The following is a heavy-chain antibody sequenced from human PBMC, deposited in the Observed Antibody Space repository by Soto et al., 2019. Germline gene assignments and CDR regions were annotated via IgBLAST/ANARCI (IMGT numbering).Heavy chain of an antibody. V-gene: IGHV1-69*02. CDR3: ARTEPGRWLPSVDI. CDR2: IIPILGIA. CDR1: GGTFSSYT. D-gene: IGHD6-19*01. J-gene: IGHJ3*02. Sequence: QVQLVQSGAEVKKPGSSVKVSCKASGGTFSSYTISWVRQAPGQGLEWMGRIIPILGIANYAQKFQGRVTITADKSTSPACMELSSLGSEDTAGYYCARTEPGRWLPSVDIWGQGTMVTVSS.